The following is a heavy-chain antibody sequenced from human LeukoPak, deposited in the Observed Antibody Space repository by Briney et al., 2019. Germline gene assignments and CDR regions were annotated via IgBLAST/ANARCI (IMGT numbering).Heavy chain of an antibody. J-gene: IGHJ4*02. CDR1: GYTFTGYY. CDR2: INPNSGGT. Sequence: ASVKVSCKASGYTFTGYYVHRVRQAPGQGLEWMGWINPNSGGTNYAQKFQGRVTMTRDTSISTAYMELSSLRSDDTAVYYCARTTVGRELGYWGQGTLLTVSS. V-gene: IGHV1-2*02. D-gene: IGHD1-26*01. CDR3: ARTTVGRELGY.